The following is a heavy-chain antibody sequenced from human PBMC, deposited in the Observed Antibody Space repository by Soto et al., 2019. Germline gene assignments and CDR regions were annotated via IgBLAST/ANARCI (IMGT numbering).Heavy chain of an antibody. V-gene: IGHV3-30*18. CDR1: GFTFSSYG. D-gene: IGHD1-26*01. CDR2: ISYDGSNK. J-gene: IGHJ5*02. CDR3: AKERVGSWFDP. Sequence: QVQLVESGGGVVQPGRSLRLSCAASGFTFSSYGMHWVRQAPGKGLEWVAVISYDGSNKYYADSVKGRFTISRDNSKNTLYLQMNSLRAEDTAVYYCAKERVGSWFDPWGQGTLVTVSS.